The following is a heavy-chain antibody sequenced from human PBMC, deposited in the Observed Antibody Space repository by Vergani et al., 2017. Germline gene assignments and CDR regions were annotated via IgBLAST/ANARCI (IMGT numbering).Heavy chain of an antibody. V-gene: IGHV3-23*01. D-gene: IGHD3-10*01. CDR3: AKQYFFSGNYLFDY. J-gene: IGHJ4*02. Sequence: EVQLLESGGGLVQPGGSLRLTCAASEFTFSNYAMNWVRQAPGKGLEWVSGISGSGVSAYYTDYVKGRFTISRDNSKNMLFLQMNNLRTEDTAIYYCAKQYFFSGNYLFDYWGQGTLVTVSS. CDR1: EFTFSNYA. CDR2: ISGSGVSA.